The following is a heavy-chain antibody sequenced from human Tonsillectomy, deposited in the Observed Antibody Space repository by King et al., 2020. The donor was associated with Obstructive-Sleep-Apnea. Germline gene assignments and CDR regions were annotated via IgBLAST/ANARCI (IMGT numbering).Heavy chain of an antibody. Sequence: QLQESGPGLVKPSGTLSLTCTVSGDANSSTIWWSWVRQTPGKGLEWIGEIYHSGSSNYNPSLESRVTISLDKTKNQFSLKLRSVTAADTAVYYCARRRFGFDYWGQGALVTVSS. V-gene: IGHV4-4*02. CDR1: GDANSSTIW. J-gene: IGHJ4*02. CDR3: ARRRFGFDY. CDR2: IYHSGSS. D-gene: IGHD3-16*01.